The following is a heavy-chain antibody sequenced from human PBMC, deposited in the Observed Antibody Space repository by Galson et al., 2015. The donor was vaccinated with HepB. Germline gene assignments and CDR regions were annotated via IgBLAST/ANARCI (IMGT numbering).Heavy chain of an antibody. J-gene: IGHJ4*02. CDR3: AKVRYYYDSSGMFDY. D-gene: IGHD3-22*01. CDR1: GFTFSSYA. Sequence: SLRLSCAASGFTFSSYAMSWVRQAPGKGLEWVSAISGSGGSTYYADSVKGRFTISRDNSKNTLYLQMNSLRAEDTAVYYCAKVRYYYDSSGMFDYWGQGTLVTVSS. CDR2: ISGSGGST. V-gene: IGHV3-23*01.